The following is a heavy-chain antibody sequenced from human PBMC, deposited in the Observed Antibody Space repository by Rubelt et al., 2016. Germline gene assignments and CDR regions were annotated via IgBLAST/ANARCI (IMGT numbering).Heavy chain of an antibody. D-gene: IGHD1-26*01. CDR3: ARVLVVGATPGCFDP. J-gene: IGHJ5*02. CDR2: MYYSGST. CDR1: GGSISSSSYY. V-gene: IGHV4-39*07. Sequence: QLQLQELGPGLVKPSETLSLTCSVSGGSISSSSYYWGWIRQPPGKGLEWIGSMYYSGSTYYNPSLKSRVTISVDTSKNHFSLKLSSVTAADTAVYYCARVLVVGATPGCFDPWGQGTLVTVSS.